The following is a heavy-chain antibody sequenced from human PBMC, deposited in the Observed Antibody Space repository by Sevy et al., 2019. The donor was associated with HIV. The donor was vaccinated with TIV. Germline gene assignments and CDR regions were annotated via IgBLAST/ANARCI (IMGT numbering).Heavy chain of an antibody. J-gene: IGHJ4*02. V-gene: IGHV3-7*01. CDR3: VRAIAAHDSF. CDR2: VKQDGSVK. Sequence: GGCLRLSCAASGFSINSYWMSWVRQTPGKGLEWVANVKQDGSVKYYVDSVKGRFTISRDNVRNLVYLQMNSLRVEDTALYYCVRAIAAHDSFWGQGTLVTVSS. D-gene: IGHD6-13*01. CDR1: GFSINSYW.